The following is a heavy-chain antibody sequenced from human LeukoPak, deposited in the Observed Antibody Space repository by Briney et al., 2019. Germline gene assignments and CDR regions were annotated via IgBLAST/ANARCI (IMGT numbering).Heavy chain of an antibody. J-gene: IGHJ5*02. CDR1: GGSISSYY. V-gene: IGHV4-59*08. CDR2: IYYSGST. Sequence: PSETLSLTCTVSGGSISSYYWSWIRQPPGKGLEWLGYIYYSGSTNYNPSLKSRVTISVDTSKNQFSLKLSSVTAADTAAYYCARHLRANWFDPWGQGTLVTVSS. CDR3: ARHLRANWFDP.